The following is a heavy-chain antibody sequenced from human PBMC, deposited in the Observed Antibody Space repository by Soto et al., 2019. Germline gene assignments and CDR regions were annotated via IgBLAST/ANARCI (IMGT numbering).Heavy chain of an antibody. CDR2: ISYDGSNK. Sequence: PGGTLRLSCAASGFTFSSYGMHWVRQAPGKGLEWVGVISYDGSNKYYAGPVQGRFTISRDSTRSTLYLQMNSLRAADTVAYYCHPNPPPCSSTSCYDYCGPGTLVTVYS. J-gene: IGHJ4*01. CDR1: GFTFSSYG. V-gene: IGHV3-30*03. D-gene: IGHD2-2*01. CDR3: HPNPPPCSSTSCYDY.